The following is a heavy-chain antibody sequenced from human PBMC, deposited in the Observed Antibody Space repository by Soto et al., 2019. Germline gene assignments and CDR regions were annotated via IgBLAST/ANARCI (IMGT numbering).Heavy chain of an antibody. Sequence: EVRLLESGGGLVQPGGSLRLSCAGSGFTFSSYAMSWVRQAPGKGLEWVSAISGSGGSTNYAASVKGRFTISRDNSKSTLYLQMNSLRAEDTAVYYCAKDLYGVDFWGQGTLVTVSS. D-gene: IGHD3-10*01. CDR2: ISGSGGST. J-gene: IGHJ4*02. CDR3: AKDLYGVDF. CDR1: GFTFSSYA. V-gene: IGHV3-23*01.